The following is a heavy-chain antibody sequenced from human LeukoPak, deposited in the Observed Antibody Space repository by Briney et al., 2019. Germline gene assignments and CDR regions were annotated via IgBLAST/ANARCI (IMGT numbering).Heavy chain of an antibody. Sequence: ASVKVSCKASGYTFTGYYMHWVRQAPGQGLEWMGWINPNSGGTNYAQKFQGRVTMTRDTSISTAYMELSRLRSDDTAVYYCASTLYCSSTSCLNWFDPWGQGTLVTVSS. J-gene: IGHJ5*02. CDR1: GYTFTGYY. V-gene: IGHV1-2*02. CDR2: INPNSGGT. D-gene: IGHD2-2*01. CDR3: ASTLYCSSTSCLNWFDP.